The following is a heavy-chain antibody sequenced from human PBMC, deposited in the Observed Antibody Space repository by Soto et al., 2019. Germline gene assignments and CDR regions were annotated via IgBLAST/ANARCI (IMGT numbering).Heavy chain of an antibody. CDR1: VGSIISYY. CDR3: ARNYYGDYPLYYYYGMDV. CDR2: IYYSGST. J-gene: IGHJ6*02. V-gene: IGHV4-59*01. D-gene: IGHD4-17*01. Sequence: SETLSLTCTFSVGSIISYYWSWIRQPPGKGLEWIGYIYYSGSTNYNPSLKSRVTISVDTSKNQFSLKLSSVTAADTAVYYCARNYYGDYPLYYYYGMDVWGQGTTVTVSS.